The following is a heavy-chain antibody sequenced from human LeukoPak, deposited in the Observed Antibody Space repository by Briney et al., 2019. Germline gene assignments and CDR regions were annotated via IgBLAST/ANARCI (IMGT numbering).Heavy chain of an antibody. CDR1: GFTFSSYS. J-gene: IGHJ4*02. D-gene: IGHD1-20*01. CDR2: ISDDGKKA. Sequence: GGSLRLSCAASGFTFSSYSMNWVRHAPGKGLVWVSHISDDGKKANYADSVKGRFTISRDAAKNTLHLQMDSLRVEDTAVYYCAASFRVTGTTYYYWGQGTMVTVSS. V-gene: IGHV3-74*01. CDR3: AASFRVTGTTYYY.